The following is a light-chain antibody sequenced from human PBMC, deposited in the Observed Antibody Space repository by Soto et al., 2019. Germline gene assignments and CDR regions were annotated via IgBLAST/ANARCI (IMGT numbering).Light chain of an antibody. V-gene: IGLV2-8*01. Sequence: QPVLTQPPSASGSPGQSVTISCTGTSSDVGGYNYVSWYQQHPGKAPKLTISEVSKRPSGVPDRFSGSKSGNTASLTVSGLQAEDEADYYCSSFAGNNNLVFGGGTKVTVL. CDR3: SSFAGNNNLV. J-gene: IGLJ2*01. CDR1: SSDVGGYNY. CDR2: EVS.